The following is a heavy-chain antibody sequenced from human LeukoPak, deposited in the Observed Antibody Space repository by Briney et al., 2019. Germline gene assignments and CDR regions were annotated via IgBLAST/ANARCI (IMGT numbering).Heavy chain of an antibody. V-gene: IGHV3-23*01. CDR2: ISGSGGST. J-gene: IGHJ4*02. CDR3: AKGTGVVVTAGDY. CDR1: GFTFSSYA. D-gene: IGHD2-21*02. Sequence: PGGSLRLSCAASGFTFSSYAISWVRQAPGKGLEWVSAISGSGGSTYYADSVKGRFTISRDNSKNTLYLQMNSLRAEDTAVYYCAKGTGVVVTAGDYWGQGTLVTVSS.